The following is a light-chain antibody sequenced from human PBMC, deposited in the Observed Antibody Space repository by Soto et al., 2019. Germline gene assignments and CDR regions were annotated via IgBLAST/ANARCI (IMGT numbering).Light chain of an antibody. CDR1: SSDFESYKF. Sequence: QSALTQPASVSGSPGQSVTISCTGTSSDFESYKFVSWYQHHPGKVPKVIIYETSKRPSGVSDRFSGSKSGNTASLTISGLQAEDEADYYCFSFTSTNTYVFGSGTKLTVL. V-gene: IGLV2-23*01. CDR2: ETS. CDR3: FSFTSTNTYV. J-gene: IGLJ1*01.